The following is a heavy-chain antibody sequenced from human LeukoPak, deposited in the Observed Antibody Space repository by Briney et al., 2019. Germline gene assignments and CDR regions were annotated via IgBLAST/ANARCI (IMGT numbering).Heavy chain of an antibody. CDR1: GYTLTELS. V-gene: IGHV1-24*01. CDR3: ATGPPFLSGENNNYYYGMDV. D-gene: IGHD1/OR15-1a*01. CDR2: FDPEDGET. J-gene: IGHJ6*02. Sequence: EASVKVSCNVSGYTLTELSMHWVRQAPGKGLEWMGGFDPEDGETIYAQKFQGRVTMTEDTSTDTAYMELSSLRSEDTAVYYCATGPPFLSGENNNYYYGMDVWGQGTTVTVSS.